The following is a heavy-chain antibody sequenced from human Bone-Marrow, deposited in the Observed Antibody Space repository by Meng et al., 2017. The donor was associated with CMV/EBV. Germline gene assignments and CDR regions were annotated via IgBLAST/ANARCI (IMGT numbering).Heavy chain of an antibody. CDR1: GFTFDDYT. Sequence: GGSLRLSCAASGFTFDDYTMHWVRQAPGKGLEWVSLISWDGGSTYYADSVKGRFTISRDNSKNTLYLQMNSLRAEDTAVYYCARERGHAVEIWGQGTMVTVSS. V-gene: IGHV3-43*01. J-gene: IGHJ3*02. CDR2: ISWDGGST. CDR3: ARERGHAVEI.